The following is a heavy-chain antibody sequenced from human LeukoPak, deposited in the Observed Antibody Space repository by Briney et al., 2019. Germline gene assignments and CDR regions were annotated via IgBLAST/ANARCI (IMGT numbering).Heavy chain of an antibody. CDR2: IYYSGST. D-gene: IGHD6-25*01. Sequence: NSSETLSLTCSVSGGSISTYYWTWIRQPPGKGLEWIGYIYYSGSTNYNPSLKSRVTISVDTSKNQFSLKLSSVTAADTAVYYCARVRPERYYYYYMDVWGKGTAVTISS. V-gene: IGHV4-59*01. J-gene: IGHJ6*03. CDR1: GGSISTYY. CDR3: ARVRPERYYYYYMDV.